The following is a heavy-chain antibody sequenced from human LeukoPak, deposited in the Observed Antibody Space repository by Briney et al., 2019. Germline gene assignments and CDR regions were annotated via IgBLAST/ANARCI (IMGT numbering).Heavy chain of an antibody. CDR3: ARGSYISSTWYYFDY. CDR2: VYYTGST. J-gene: IGHJ4*02. Sequence: SETLSLTCTVSGGSISSGSYHWGWIRQPPGKGLEWIGNVYYTGSTHYHPSLQSRVTITSKNQFSLKLISVTAADTAVYYCARGSYISSTWYYFDYWGQGTLVTVSS. V-gene: IGHV4-39*01. D-gene: IGHD6-13*01. CDR1: GGSISSGSYH.